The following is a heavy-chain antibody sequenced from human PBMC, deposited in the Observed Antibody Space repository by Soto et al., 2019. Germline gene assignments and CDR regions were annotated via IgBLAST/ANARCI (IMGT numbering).Heavy chain of an antibody. CDR3: ADDEDGDSDFDS. CDR2: ISSSGSTI. Sequence: EVQLVESGGGLVQPGGSLRLSCAASGFSFSTYGMNWVRQAPGKGLEWVSYISSSGSTIYYVESVRGRFSISRDNAKNSLYLQMDSLRDEDTPVYFCADDEDGDSDFDSWGQGTLVTVAS. V-gene: IGHV3-48*02. CDR1: GFSFSTYG. D-gene: IGHD4-17*01. J-gene: IGHJ4*02.